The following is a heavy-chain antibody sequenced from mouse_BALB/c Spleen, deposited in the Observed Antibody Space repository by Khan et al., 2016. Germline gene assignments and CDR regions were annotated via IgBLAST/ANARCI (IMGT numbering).Heavy chain of an antibody. CDR1: GYSITSGYY. Sequence: EVQLQESGPGLVKPSQSLSLTCSVTGYSITSGYYWNWLRQFPGNKLEWMGYISYDGSNNYNPSLKNRISITRDTSKNQFFLKLNSVTTEDTATYYCASGSYWYVDVWGAGTTVTVSS. CDR3: ASGSYWYVDV. D-gene: IGHD1-1*02. J-gene: IGHJ1*01. V-gene: IGHV3-6*02. CDR2: ISYDGSN.